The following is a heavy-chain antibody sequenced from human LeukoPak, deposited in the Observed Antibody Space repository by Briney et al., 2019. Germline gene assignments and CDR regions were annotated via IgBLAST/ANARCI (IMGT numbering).Heavy chain of an antibody. CDR1: GASTSSYY. CDR3: ARDLGGYSYGGVGSPFDY. J-gene: IGHJ4*02. D-gene: IGHD5-18*01. V-gene: IGHV4-59*12. Sequence: VKSSETLSLTCTVSGASTSSYYWSWVRQPPGKGLEWIGYIYYTGITNYNPSLKSRVTISVDTSKNQFSLKLGSVTAADTAVYYCARDLGGYSYGGVGSPFDYWGQGTLVTVSS. CDR2: IYYTGIT.